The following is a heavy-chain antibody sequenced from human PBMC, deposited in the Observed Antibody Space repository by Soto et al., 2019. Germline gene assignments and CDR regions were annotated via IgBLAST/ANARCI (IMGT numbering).Heavy chain of an antibody. V-gene: IGHV4-31*03. D-gene: IGHD2-21*01. J-gene: IGHJ5*02. CDR2: IYVTGAV. Sequence: SETLSLTCSVPGAALNSGNYYWSWIRQVPGKGLEWIGHIYVTGAVDYNPSLRDRITISQDTSERQFSLNLRLVTAADTAVYYCARLRIATNNYKWFDPWGQGTLVTVSS. CDR3: ARLRIATNNYKWFDP. CDR1: GAALNSGNYY.